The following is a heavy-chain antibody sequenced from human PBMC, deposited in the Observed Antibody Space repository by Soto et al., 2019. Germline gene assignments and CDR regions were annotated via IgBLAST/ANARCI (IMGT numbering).Heavy chain of an antibody. D-gene: IGHD1-7*01. CDR1: GFTFSSYD. CDR3: AASITGTTDLDY. J-gene: IGHJ4*02. V-gene: IGHV3-13*01. CDR2: IGTAGDT. Sequence: LRLSCAASGFTFSSYDMHWVRQITGKRLEGVSTIGTAGDTYYPDSVKGRFTISRENAKNSLYLQMNSLRAGDTAVYYCAASITGTTDLDYWGQGTLVTVSS.